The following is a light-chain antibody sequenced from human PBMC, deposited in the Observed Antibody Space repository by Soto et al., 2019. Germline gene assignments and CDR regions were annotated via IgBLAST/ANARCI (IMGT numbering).Light chain of an antibody. V-gene: IGKV1-5*03. CDR2: RAS. Sequence: DIQMTQSPSTLSASVGDRVTITCRASQSISSWLAWYQQKPGRAPKLLIYRASTLESGVPSRFSGSGSETEITLTINGLQPDDFAAYYYQQYDSIWTFGQGTKVEIK. CDR1: QSISSW. CDR3: QQYDSIWT. J-gene: IGKJ1*01.